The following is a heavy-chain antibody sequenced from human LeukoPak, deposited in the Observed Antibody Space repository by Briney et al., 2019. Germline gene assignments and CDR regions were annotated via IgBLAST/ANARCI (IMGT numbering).Heavy chain of an antibody. CDR2: INPSGGST. D-gene: IGHD2-15*01. V-gene: IGHV1-46*01. CDR3: ARDRGDIVVVVAATALDY. J-gene: IGHJ4*02. CDR1: GYTFTSYY. Sequence: ASVKVSCKASGYTFTSYYMHWVRQAPGQGLEWMGIINPSGGSTSYAQKFQGRVTMTRDTSTSTVYMELSSLRSEDTAVYYCARDRGDIVVVVAATALDYWGQGTLVTVSS.